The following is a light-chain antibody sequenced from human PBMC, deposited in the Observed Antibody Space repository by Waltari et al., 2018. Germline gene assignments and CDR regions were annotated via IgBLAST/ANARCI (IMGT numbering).Light chain of an antibody. V-gene: IGKV3-15*01. CDR2: GAS. CDR1: QSVSSS. Sequence: EIVMTQSPATLSVSPGERATLSCRASQSVSSSLAWYQQKPGQAPRLLIYGASTRATGIPARFSGSGSGTEFTLTISSLQSEDCAVYSCQQYNTWPPTWTFGQGTKVEIK. CDR3: QQYNTWPPTWT. J-gene: IGKJ1*01.